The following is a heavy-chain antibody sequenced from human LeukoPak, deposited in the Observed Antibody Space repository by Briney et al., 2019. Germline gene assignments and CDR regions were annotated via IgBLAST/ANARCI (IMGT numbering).Heavy chain of an antibody. CDR2: IYWNDDK. CDR3: ARLHNYDYVWGSYRPNWFDP. D-gene: IGHD3-16*02. J-gene: IGHJ5*02. CDR1: GFSLSTSGVG. Sequence: ESGPTLVKPTQTLTLTCTFSGFSLSTSGVGVGWIRQPPGKVLEWLALIYWNDDKRYSPSLKSRLTITKDTSKNQVVLTMTNMDPVDTATYYCARLHNYDYVWGSYRPNWFDPWGQGTLVTVSS. V-gene: IGHV2-5*01.